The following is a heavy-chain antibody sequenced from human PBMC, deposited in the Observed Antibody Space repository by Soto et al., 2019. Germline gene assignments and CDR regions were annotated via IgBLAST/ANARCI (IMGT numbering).Heavy chain of an antibody. CDR1: GYTLTELS. D-gene: IGHD1-7*01. V-gene: IGHV1-24*01. Sequence: ASVKVSCKVSGYTLTELSMHWVRQAPGKGLEWMGGFDPEDGETIYAQKFQGRVTVTEDTSTDTAYMELSSLRSEDTAVYYCATDGNWNYIGPQYAFDIWGQGTMVTVSS. CDR2: FDPEDGET. J-gene: IGHJ3*02. CDR3: ATDGNWNYIGPQYAFDI.